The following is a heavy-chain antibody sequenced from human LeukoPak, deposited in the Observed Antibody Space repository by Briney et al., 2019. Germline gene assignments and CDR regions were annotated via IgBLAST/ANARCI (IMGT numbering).Heavy chain of an antibody. CDR2: INPSGGTT. J-gene: IGHJ4*02. V-gene: IGHV1-46*01. CDR1: GYTSISYY. Sequence: ASVKVSCKASGYTSISYYMHWVRQAPGQGLEWMGIINPSGGTTSYAQKFQGRVTMTRDTSTSTVYMELSSLRSEDTAVYYCARRRDGYNYFDYWGQGTLVTVSS. CDR3: ARRRDGYNYFDY. D-gene: IGHD5-24*01.